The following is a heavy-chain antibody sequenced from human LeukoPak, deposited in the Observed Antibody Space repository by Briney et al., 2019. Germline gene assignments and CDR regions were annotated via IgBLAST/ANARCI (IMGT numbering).Heavy chain of an antibody. D-gene: IGHD3-3*01. V-gene: IGHV4-34*01. CDR2: INHSGST. J-gene: IGHJ4*02. CDR3: ASRYDFWSGLHYFDY. Sequence: SETLSLTCAVYGGSFSGYYWSWIRQPPGKGLEWIGGINHSGSTNYNPSLKSRVTISVDTSKNQFSLKLSSVTAADTAVYYCASRYDFWSGLHYFDYWGQGTLVTVSS. CDR1: GGSFSGYY.